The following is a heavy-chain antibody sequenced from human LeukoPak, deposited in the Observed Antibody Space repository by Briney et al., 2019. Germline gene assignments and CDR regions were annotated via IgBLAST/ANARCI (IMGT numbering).Heavy chain of an antibody. CDR1: GFTFSSYA. J-gene: IGHJ6*03. V-gene: IGHV3-23*01. CDR3: ANGNRCTSPNCLGYYYFYMGV. CDR2: FSGSGGTT. D-gene: IGHD2-8*01. Sequence: GGSLRLSCAASGFTFSSYAMNWVRRAPGRGLEWVSGFSGSGGTTYYADSVKGRFTISRDNSKNTLYLQMNSLRAEDTAVYYCANGNRCTSPNCLGYYYFYMGVWGKGTTVTVSS.